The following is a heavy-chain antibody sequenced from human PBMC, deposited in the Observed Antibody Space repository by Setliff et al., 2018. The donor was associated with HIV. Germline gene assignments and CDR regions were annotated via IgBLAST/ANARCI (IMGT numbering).Heavy chain of an antibody. V-gene: IGHV1-2*02. CDR1: GYTFTGYY. J-gene: IGHJ4*02. Sequence: GASVKVSCKASGYTFTGYYIHWVRQAPGQGLEWMGWIIPNSGGTNYAQKFQGRVTMTRDTSTSTAYMELSGLTSDDTAVYYCAREGSPIYYFDYWSQGTLVTVSS. CDR3: AREGSPIYYFDY. D-gene: IGHD3-10*01. CDR2: IIPNSGGT.